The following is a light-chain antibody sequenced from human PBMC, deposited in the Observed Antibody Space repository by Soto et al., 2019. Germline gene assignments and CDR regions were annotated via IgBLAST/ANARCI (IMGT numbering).Light chain of an antibody. CDR3: QQGLT. CDR1: QSVSSSY. J-gene: IGKJ4*01. CDR2: GAS. Sequence: DIVLTQSPGTLSLSPGERATLSCRASQSVSSSYLAWYQQKPGQAPRLLIYGASSRATGIPDRFSGSGSGTDFTLTISRLEPEDFAVYYCQQGLTFGGGTKV. V-gene: IGKV3-20*01.